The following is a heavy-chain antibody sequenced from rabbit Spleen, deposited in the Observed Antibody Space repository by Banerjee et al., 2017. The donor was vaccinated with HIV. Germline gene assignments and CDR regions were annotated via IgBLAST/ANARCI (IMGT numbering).Heavy chain of an antibody. CDR2: IDAGSSAFT. J-gene: IGHJ6*01. V-gene: IGHV1S40*01. D-gene: IGHD8-1*01. Sequence: QSLEESGGDLVKPGASLTLTCTASGVSFSSNHYMCWVRQAPGKGLEWIACIDAGSSAFTYFASWAKGRFTCSKTSSTTVTLQMTSLTAADTATYFCARDSASSFSSYGMDLWGPGTLVTVS. CDR3: ARDSASSFSSYGMDL. CDR1: GVSFSSNHY.